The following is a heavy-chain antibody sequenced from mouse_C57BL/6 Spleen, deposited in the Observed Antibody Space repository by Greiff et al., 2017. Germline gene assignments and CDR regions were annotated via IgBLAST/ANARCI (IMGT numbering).Heavy chain of an antibody. D-gene: IGHD1-1*01. Sequence: EVQLQQSGPELVKPGASVKISCKASGYTFTDYYMNWVKQSHGKSLEWIGDINPNNGGTSYNQKFKGKATLTVDKSSSTAYMELRSLTSEDSAVYYCARGGYGSREDWYFDVWGTGTTVTVSS. CDR1: GYTFTDYY. J-gene: IGHJ1*03. CDR3: ARGGYGSREDWYFDV. V-gene: IGHV1-26*01. CDR2: INPNNGGT.